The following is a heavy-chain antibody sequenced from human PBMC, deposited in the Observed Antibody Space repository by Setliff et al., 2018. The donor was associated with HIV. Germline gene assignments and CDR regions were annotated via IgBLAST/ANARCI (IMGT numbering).Heavy chain of an antibody. J-gene: IGHJ4*02. CDR3: VTARDSHYYPPGY. D-gene: IGHD1-26*01. Sequence: ASVKVSCKVSGYTLTELSIHWVRQPPGQGLEWMGGFNPENGEVMYAEKFQDRVTMTEDTSRGTAYMEVSSLRSEDTAIYYCVTARDSHYYPPGYWGQGTLVTVSS. CDR1: GYTLTELS. V-gene: IGHV1-24*01. CDR2: FNPENGEV.